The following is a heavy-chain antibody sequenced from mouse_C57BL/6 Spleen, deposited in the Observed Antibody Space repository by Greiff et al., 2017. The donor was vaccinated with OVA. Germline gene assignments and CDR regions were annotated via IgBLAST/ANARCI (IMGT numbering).Heavy chain of an antibody. CDR2: INPNNGGT. Sequence: EVKLQESGPELVKPGASVKIPCKASGYTFTDYNMDWVKQSHGKSLEWIGDINPNNGGTIYNQKFKGKATLTVDKSSSTAYMELRSLTSEDTAVYYCARVEGDGYYTFAYWGQGTLVTVSA. CDR3: ARVEGDGYYTFAY. V-gene: IGHV1-18*01. D-gene: IGHD2-3*01. CDR1: GYTFTDYN. J-gene: IGHJ3*01.